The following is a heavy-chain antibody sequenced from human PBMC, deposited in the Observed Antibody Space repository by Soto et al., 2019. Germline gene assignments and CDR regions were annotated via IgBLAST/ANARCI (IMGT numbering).Heavy chain of an antibody. CDR1: GFTFSSYA. V-gene: IGHV3-23*01. D-gene: IGHD3-16*02. J-gene: IGHJ4*02. CDR3: ANNDYIWGSYGYYFDY. Sequence: GGSLRLSCAASGFTFSSYAMSWVRQAPGKGLEWVSAISGSGGSTYYADSVKGRFTISRDNSKNTLYLQMNSLRAEDTAVYYCANNDYIWGSYGYYFDYWGQGTLVTVSS. CDR2: ISGSGGST.